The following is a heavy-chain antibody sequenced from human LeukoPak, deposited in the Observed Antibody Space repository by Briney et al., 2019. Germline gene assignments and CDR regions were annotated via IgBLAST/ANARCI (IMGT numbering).Heavy chain of an antibody. CDR3: ARDRPLWN. V-gene: IGHV3-9*01. Sequence: GRSLRLSCAASGFTFDDYAMHWVRQAPGKGLEWVSGISWNSGSIGYADSVKGRFTISRDNAKSTIYLQMNSLRVEDSAVYYCARDRPLWNWGQGTLVTVSS. CDR2: ISWNSGSI. CDR1: GFTFDDYA. J-gene: IGHJ4*02. D-gene: IGHD3-3*01.